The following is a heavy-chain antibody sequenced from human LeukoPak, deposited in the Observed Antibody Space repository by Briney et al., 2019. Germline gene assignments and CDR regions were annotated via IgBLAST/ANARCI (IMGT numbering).Heavy chain of an antibody. D-gene: IGHD5-24*01. V-gene: IGHV4-4*08. Sequence: SETLSLTCTVSGGSISNYYWSWIRQPPGKGLEWIGCIFPSGSTNYNSSLKSRVTISVDTSKNQFSLKVSSVTAADTAVYYCARGRRDGYNFYWYFDLWGRGTLVTVSS. CDR1: GGSISNYY. CDR3: ARGRRDGYNFYWYFDL. J-gene: IGHJ2*01. CDR2: IFPSGST.